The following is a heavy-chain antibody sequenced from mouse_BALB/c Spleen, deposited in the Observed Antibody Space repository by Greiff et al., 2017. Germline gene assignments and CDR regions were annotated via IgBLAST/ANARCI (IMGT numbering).Heavy chain of an antibody. V-gene: IGHV5-6*01. J-gene: IGHJ2*01. CDR2: ISSGGSYT. CDR3: ARSATATDY. D-gene: IGHD1-2*01. CDR1: GFTFSSYG. Sequence: EVKLMESGGDLVKPGGSLKLSCAASGFTFSSYGMSWVRQTPDKRLEWVATISSGGSYTYYPDSVKGRFTISRDNAKNTLYLQMSSLKSEDTAMYYCARSATATDYWGQGTTLTVSS.